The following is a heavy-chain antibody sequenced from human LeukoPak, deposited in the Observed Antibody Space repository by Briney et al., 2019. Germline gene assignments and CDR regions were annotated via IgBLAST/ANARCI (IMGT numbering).Heavy chain of an antibody. CDR3: AKVDGYSYGGHVDY. Sequence: GGSLRLSCAASGFTFSSYGMHWVRQAPGKGLEWVAVISYDGSNKYYADSVKGRFTISRDNSKNTLYLQMNSLRAEVTAVYYCAKVDGYSYGGHVDYWGQGTLVTVSS. D-gene: IGHD5-18*01. J-gene: IGHJ4*02. V-gene: IGHV3-30*18. CDR2: ISYDGSNK. CDR1: GFTFSSYG.